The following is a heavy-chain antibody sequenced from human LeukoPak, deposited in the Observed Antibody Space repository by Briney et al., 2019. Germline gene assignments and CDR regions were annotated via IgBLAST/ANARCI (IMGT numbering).Heavy chain of an antibody. J-gene: IGHJ4*02. D-gene: IGHD5-12*01. CDR2: ISGSGGST. CDR3: AKDRARGATAYYFDY. CDR1: GLTFSSYA. Sequence: GGSLRLSGAASGLTFSSYAMSWVRQAPGKGLEWASAISGSGGSTYYADSVKGRFTISRDNSKNTLYLQMNSLRAEDTAVYYCAKDRARGATAYYFDYWGQGTLVTVSS. V-gene: IGHV3-23*01.